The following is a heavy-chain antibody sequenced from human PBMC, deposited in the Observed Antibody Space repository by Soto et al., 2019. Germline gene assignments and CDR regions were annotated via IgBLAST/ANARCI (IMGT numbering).Heavy chain of an antibody. CDR3: AKVMENWNYVNHYDMDV. CDR1: GFTFSSYA. J-gene: IGHJ6*03. CDR2: ISGSGGST. Sequence: GGSLRLSCAASGFTFSSYAMSWVRQAPGKGLEWVSAISGSGGSTYYADSVKGRFTISRDNSKNTLYLQMNSLRAEDTAVYYCAKVMENWNYVNHYDMDVWGKGTTVTVSS. V-gene: IGHV3-23*01. D-gene: IGHD1-7*01.